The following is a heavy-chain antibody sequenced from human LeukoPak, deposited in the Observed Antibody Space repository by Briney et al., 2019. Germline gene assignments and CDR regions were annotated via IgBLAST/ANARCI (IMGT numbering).Heavy chain of an antibody. CDR1: GFLLSTSGGG. V-gene: IGHV2-5*02. D-gene: IGHD2-15*01. Sequence: SGPTVVKLTQIFTLPCTFSGFLLSTSGGGGGWIRQPPGKALEWLALIYWDDDKRYSPSLKSRLTITKDTSKSQVVLTMTNMDPVDTATYYCAHHLSSYSPFDYWGQGTLVTVSS. CDR2: IYWDDDK. CDR3: AHHLSSYSPFDY. J-gene: IGHJ4*02.